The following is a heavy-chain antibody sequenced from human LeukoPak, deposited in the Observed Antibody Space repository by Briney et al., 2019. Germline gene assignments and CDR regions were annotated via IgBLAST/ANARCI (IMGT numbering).Heavy chain of an antibody. CDR3: ATDRERDPSVYYLV. J-gene: IGHJ4*01. CDR2: ISSSSSYI. CDR1: GFTFSSYS. D-gene: IGHD3-22*01. Sequence: GGSLRLSCAASGFTFSSYSMNWVRQAPGKGLEWVSSISSSSSYIYYADSVKGRFTISRDNSKNTLFLQMNSLRAEDSAVYYCATDRERDPSVYYLVGGQGTLITVSS. V-gene: IGHV3-21*04.